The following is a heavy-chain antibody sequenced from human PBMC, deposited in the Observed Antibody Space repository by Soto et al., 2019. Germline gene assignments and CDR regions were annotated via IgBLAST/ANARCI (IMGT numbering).Heavy chain of an antibody. CDR2: IWYDGSNK. V-gene: IGHV3-33*01. CDR3: ARDHYGDYANWFDP. CDR1: GFTFSSYG. J-gene: IGHJ5*02. D-gene: IGHD4-17*01. Sequence: QVQLVESGGGVVKPGRSLRLSCAASGFTFSSYGMQWVRQAPGKGLEWVAVIWYDGSNKYYADSVKCRFTISRDNSKYSLYLQMNSLRAEDTAVYYCARDHYGDYANWFDPWGQGTLVTVSS.